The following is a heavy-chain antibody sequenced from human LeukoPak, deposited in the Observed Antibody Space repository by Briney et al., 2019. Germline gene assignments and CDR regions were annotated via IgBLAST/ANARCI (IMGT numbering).Heavy chain of an antibody. CDR3: ARVSPNTVTTPQYFDY. D-gene: IGHD4-17*01. CDR2: IKQDGSEK. V-gene: IGHV3-7*01. CDR1: GFTFSSYW. Sequence: GGSLRLSCAASGFTFSSYWVSWVRQAPGKGLEWVANIKQDGSEKYYVDSVKGRFTISRDNAKNSLYLQMNSLRAEDTAVYYCARVSPNTVTTPQYFDYWGQGTLVTVSS. J-gene: IGHJ4*02.